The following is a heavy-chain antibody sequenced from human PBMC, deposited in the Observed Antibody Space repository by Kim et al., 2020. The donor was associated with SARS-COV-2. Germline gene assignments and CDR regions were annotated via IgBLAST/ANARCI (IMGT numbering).Heavy chain of an antibody. Sequence: PSLKSRFRISVDTTKNQFSLKLSSVTAADTAVYYCSREWYYRSGNHWFDSWGQGTLVTVSS. J-gene: IGHJ5*01. V-gene: IGHV4-31*02. CDR3: SREWYYRSGNHWFDS. D-gene: IGHD3-10*01.